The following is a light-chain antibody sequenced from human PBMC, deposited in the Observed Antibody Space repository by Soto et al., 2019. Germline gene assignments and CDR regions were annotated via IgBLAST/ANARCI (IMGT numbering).Light chain of an antibody. J-gene: IGKJ2*01. Sequence: DIQMTQSPSALSASVGDRVTITCRASQTISTYLNWYQQKPGKAPKLLIYAASTLQSGVPSRFSGSGAGTDFPLTISRLQPEDFATYYCQQSLGIPYTFGQGTRLEIK. CDR1: QTISTY. V-gene: IGKV1-39*01. CDR3: QQSLGIPYT. CDR2: AAS.